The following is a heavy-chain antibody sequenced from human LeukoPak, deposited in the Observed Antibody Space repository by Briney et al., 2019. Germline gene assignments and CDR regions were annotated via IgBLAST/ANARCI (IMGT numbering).Heavy chain of an antibody. V-gene: IGHV4-59*01. Sequence: SETLSLTCTVSGGSISSYYWSWIRQPPGKGLEWIGYIYYSGSTNYNPSLKSRVTISVDTSKNQFSLKLSSVTAAGTAVYYCARGKGYSYGYFDYWGQGTLVTVSS. CDR1: GGSISSYY. D-gene: IGHD5-18*01. CDR3: ARGKGYSYGYFDY. J-gene: IGHJ4*02. CDR2: IYYSGST.